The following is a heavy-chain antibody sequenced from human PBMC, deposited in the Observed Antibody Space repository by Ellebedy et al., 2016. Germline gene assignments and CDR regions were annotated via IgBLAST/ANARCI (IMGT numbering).Heavy chain of an antibody. Sequence: GGSLRLSXVDSGFTFSTYSMNWVRQAPGKALEWVSSIPSSTNYIYYADSVKGRFTISRDNAKNSLYLLMNNLRAEDTAVYYCARDLPGLQHGLDYWGQGTLVTVSS. J-gene: IGHJ4*02. CDR2: IPSSTNYI. V-gene: IGHV3-21*01. CDR1: GFTFSTYS. D-gene: IGHD4-11*01. CDR3: ARDLPGLQHGLDY.